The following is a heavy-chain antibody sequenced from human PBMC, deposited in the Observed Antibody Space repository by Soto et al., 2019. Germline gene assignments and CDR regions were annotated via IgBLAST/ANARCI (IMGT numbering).Heavy chain of an antibody. J-gene: IGHJ6*02. CDR2: IFYSGST. CDR3: ACIFYGGYSYAPYYYGMDV. V-gene: IGHV4-39*01. CDR1: GGSISSSSYY. D-gene: IGHD5-18*01. Sequence: QLQLQESGPGLVKPSETLSLTCTVSGGSISSSSYYWGWIRQPPGKGLEWIGSIFYSGSTYYNPSLKSRVTISVDTSKNQFSLKLSSVTAADTAVYYCACIFYGGYSYAPYYYGMDVWGQGTTVTVSS.